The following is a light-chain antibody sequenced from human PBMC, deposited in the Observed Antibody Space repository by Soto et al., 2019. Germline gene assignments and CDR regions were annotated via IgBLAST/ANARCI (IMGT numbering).Light chain of an antibody. CDR1: QSVSYY. CDR3: QQYNNWPGT. V-gene: IGKV3-15*01. Sequence: EILMTQSPATLSVSPGERVTFSCRASQSVSYYLAWYQQKPGQAPRLLIYGASTRATGIPARFSGSGSGTEFTLTISSLQSEDFAVYYCQQYNNWPGTFGQGTKVDIK. CDR2: GAS. J-gene: IGKJ1*01.